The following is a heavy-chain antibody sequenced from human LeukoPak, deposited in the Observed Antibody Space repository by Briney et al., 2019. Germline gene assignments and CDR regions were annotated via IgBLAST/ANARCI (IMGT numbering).Heavy chain of an antibody. J-gene: IGHJ4*02. CDR2: MNPNSGNT. CDR3: ARGGPTDGAFDY. CDR1: GYTFTSYG. Sequence: ASVKASCKASGYTFTSYGISWVRQAPGQGLEWMGWMNPNSGNTGYAQKFQGRVTMTRNTSISTAYMELSSLRSEDTAVYYCARGGPTDGAFDYWGQGTLVSVSS. V-gene: IGHV1-8*02. D-gene: IGHD5-24*01.